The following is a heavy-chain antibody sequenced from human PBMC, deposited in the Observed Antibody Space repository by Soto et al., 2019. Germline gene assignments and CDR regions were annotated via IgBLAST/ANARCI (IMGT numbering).Heavy chain of an antibody. CDR3: ARDPYPGDTQHGMDV. CDR1: GGSISSYY. CDR2: IYTSGST. Sequence: QVQLQESGPGLVKPSETLSLTCTVSGGSISSYYWSWIRQPAGKGLEWIGRIYTSGSTNYNPSLKSRVTMSVDTSKNQCSLQLSSVTAADTAVYYCARDPYPGDTQHGMDVWGQGTTVTVSS. V-gene: IGHV4-4*07. J-gene: IGHJ6*02. D-gene: IGHD2-2*01.